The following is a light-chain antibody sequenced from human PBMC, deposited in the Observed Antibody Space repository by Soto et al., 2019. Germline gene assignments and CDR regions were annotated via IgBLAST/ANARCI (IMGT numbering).Light chain of an antibody. V-gene: IGKV3-15*01. CDR3: QQYHNWQLT. J-gene: IGKJ4*01. Sequence: EIVMTQSPATLSVSPGERATLSCRASHSVTSNLAWYLQKPGQPPRRLIYGASTRATGIPARFSGSGSGTEFPLTISSLQSEDFAVSYYQQYHNWQLTCGGGPKVEIK. CDR2: GAS. CDR1: HSVTSN.